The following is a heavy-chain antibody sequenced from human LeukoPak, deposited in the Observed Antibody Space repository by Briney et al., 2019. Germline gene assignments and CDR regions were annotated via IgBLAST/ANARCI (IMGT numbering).Heavy chain of an antibody. CDR3: ARESGRYCSSTSCYDQASNWFDP. D-gene: IGHD2-2*01. Sequence: GGSLRLSCAASGFTFSSYSMNWVRQAPGKGLEWVSSISSSSSNIYYADSVKGRFTISRDNAKNSLYLQMNSLRAEDTAVYYCARESGRYCSSTSCYDQASNWFDPWGQGTLVTVSS. V-gene: IGHV3-21*01. CDR1: GFTFSSYS. J-gene: IGHJ5*02. CDR2: ISSSSSNI.